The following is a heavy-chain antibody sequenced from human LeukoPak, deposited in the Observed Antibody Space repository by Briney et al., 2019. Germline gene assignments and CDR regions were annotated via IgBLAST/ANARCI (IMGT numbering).Heavy chain of an antibody. D-gene: IGHD3-10*01. CDR2: IYHSGST. V-gene: IGHV4-30-2*01. Sequence: PSETLSLTCAVSGGSISSGGYSWGWIRQPPGKGLEWIGYIYHSGSTYYNPSLKSRVTISVDTSKNQFSLKLSSVTAADTAVYYCARGMVRGVMDYWGQGTLVTVSS. J-gene: IGHJ4*02. CDR3: ARGMVRGVMDY. CDR1: GGSISSGGYS.